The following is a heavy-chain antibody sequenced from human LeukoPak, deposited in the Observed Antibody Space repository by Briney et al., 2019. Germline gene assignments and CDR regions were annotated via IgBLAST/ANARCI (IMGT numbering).Heavy chain of an antibody. Sequence: ASVKVSCKASGYTFTNYYMHWVRQAPAQGLDWMEIINPSGGSTNHAQKFQGRVTLTRETSTSTVYMELSSLRSEDTGVYYCGRDQGYSGYDSPDYWGQGTLVTVSS. D-gene: IGHD5-12*01. CDR2: INPSGGST. CDR3: GRDQGYSGYDSPDY. J-gene: IGHJ4*02. V-gene: IGHV1-46*01. CDR1: GYTFTNYY.